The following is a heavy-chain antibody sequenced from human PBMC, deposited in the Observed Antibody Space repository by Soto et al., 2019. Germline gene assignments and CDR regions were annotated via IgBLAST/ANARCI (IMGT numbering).Heavy chain of an antibody. Sequence: SQALSLTCAICGESVSSNRATWNLIRQTPSRGLEWLGRTYYRSKWYYDYAVSVKSRITINPDTSKNQFSLQLNSVTPEDTAVYYCARDPVTAADYFDFWGPGTLVTVSS. CDR3: ARDPVTAADYFDF. V-gene: IGHV6-1*01. J-gene: IGHJ4*02. CDR1: GESVSSNRAT. CDR2: TYYRSKWYY. D-gene: IGHD6-13*01.